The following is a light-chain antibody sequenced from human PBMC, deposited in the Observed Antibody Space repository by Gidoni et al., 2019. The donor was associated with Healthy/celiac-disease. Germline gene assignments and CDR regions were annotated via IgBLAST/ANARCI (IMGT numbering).Light chain of an antibody. V-gene: IGKV1-33*01. CDR3: QQYDNLPMCR. CDR2: DAS. CDR1: QDISNY. J-gene: IGKJ2*04. Sequence: DIQMTQSPSSLSASVGDRVTITCQASQDISNYLNWYQQKPGKAPKLLIYDASNLETGVPSRFSGSGSGTDFTFTISSLQPEDIATYYCQQYDNLPMCRFGQGTKLEIK.